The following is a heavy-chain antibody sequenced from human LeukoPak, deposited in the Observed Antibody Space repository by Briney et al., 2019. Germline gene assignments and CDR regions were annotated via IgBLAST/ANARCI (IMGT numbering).Heavy chain of an antibody. J-gene: IGHJ5*02. CDR2: INPNSGGT. Sequence: ASVKVPCKASGYTFTGYYMHWVRQAPGQGLEWMGWINPNSGGTNYAQKFQGRVTMTRDTSISTAYMELSRLRSDDTAVYYCAREGYCSGGSCSTWWFDPWGQGTLVTVSS. CDR3: AREGYCSGGSCSTWWFDP. D-gene: IGHD2-15*01. V-gene: IGHV1-2*02. CDR1: GYTFTGYY.